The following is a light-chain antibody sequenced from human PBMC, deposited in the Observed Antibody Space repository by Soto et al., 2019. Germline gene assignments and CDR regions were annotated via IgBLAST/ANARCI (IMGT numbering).Light chain of an antibody. J-gene: IGKJ2*01. CDR3: HQYGSSPPYT. Sequence: EVVLTQSPGTLSLSPGERATLSCRASQSVTKNYLAWYQQKPGQAPRLLIFGSSDRATGIPDRFSGSGSGTDFTLTISRLEPEDFAVYYCHQYGSSPPYTFGQGTTLEIK. CDR1: QSVTKNY. V-gene: IGKV3-20*01. CDR2: GSS.